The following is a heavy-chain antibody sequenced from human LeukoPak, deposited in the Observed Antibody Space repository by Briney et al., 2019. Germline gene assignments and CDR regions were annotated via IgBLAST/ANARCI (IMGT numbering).Heavy chain of an antibody. V-gene: IGHV4-4*07. CDR1: GGSISSYY. D-gene: IGHD2-2*02. CDR2: IYTSGST. J-gene: IGHJ6*03. Sequence: PSETLSLTCTASGGSISSYYWSWIRQPAGKGLEWIGRIYTSGSTNYNPSLKSRVTMSVDTSKNQFSLKLSSVTAADTAVYYCARGYCSSTSCYSVGYYYMDVWGKGTTVTVSS. CDR3: ARGYCSSTSCYSVGYYYMDV.